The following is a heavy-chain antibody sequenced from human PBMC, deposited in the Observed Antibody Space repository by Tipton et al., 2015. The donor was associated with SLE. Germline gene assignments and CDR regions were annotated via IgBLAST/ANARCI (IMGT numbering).Heavy chain of an antibody. D-gene: IGHD1-20*01. CDR2: IYHSGST. Sequence: TLSLTCAVSGYSISNFYYWGWIRQPPGKGLEWIGSIYHSGSTYYNPSLKSRATISVDTSEKQFSLKLTSVSVADTAVDYCARTPLGSNWNDLGYFDYWGQGTLVTVSS. CDR1: GYSISNFYY. CDR3: ARTPLGSNWNDLGYFDY. V-gene: IGHV4-38-2*01. J-gene: IGHJ4*02.